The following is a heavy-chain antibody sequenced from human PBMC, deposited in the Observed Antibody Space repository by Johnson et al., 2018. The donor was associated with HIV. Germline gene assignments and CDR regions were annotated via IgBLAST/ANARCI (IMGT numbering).Heavy chain of an antibody. J-gene: IGHJ3*02. CDR1: GFTFSDYY. D-gene: IGHD6-13*01. Sequence: QVQLVESGGGLVKPGGSLRLSCAASGFTFSDYYMSWIRPAPGKGLEWVSCISSSRSTIYYADCVKVRFTISRDNSKNTLYLQMHSLRAEDTAVYYCARGFSSWSNAFDIWGQGTMVTVSS. CDR3: ARGFSSWSNAFDI. CDR2: ISSSRSTI. V-gene: IGHV3-11*04.